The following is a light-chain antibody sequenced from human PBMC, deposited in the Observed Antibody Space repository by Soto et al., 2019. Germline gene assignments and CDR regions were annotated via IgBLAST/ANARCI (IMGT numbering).Light chain of an antibody. J-gene: IGLJ1*01. Sequence: QSALTQPPSASGSPGQSVTISCTGTSSDVGTYDYVSWYQQHPGKAPKLMIYEVSKRPSGVPDRFSGSKSGNTASLTVSGLQDDDEADYYRSSYAGSNNLYVFGTGTKVTVL. CDR1: SSDVGTYDY. V-gene: IGLV2-8*01. CDR3: SSYAGSNNLYV. CDR2: EVS.